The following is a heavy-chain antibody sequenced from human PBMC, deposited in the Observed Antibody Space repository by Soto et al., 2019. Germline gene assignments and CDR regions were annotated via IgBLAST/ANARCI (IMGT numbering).Heavy chain of an antibody. Sequence: ELQLVESGGAVVQPGGSLRLSCAASGFTFDDYTMHWVRQVPGKGLEWVSLISWNGRRTYYADSVEGQFTISRDNNKNSLFLQMDSLRIEDTALYYCAKDGYFRSGTDYYFNYWGQGTLVTVSS. CDR3: AKDGYFRSGTDYYFNY. J-gene: IGHJ4*02. D-gene: IGHD3-10*01. V-gene: IGHV3-43*01. CDR2: ISWNGRRT. CDR1: GFTFDDYT.